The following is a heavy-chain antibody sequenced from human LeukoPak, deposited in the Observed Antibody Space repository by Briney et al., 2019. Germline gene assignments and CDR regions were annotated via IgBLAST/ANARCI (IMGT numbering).Heavy chain of an antibody. CDR1: GFTFGSYW. Sequence: GGSLRLSCAASGFTFGSYWMRWVRQAPGKGLEGVANIKEDGSEKYYVDSVKGRFTISRDNAKNSLYLQMNSLRAEDTAVYYCATQFWWAAVGDTVLDDWGQGTLATVSS. D-gene: IGHD6-19*01. CDR3: ATQFWWAAVGDTVLDD. CDR2: IKEDGSEK. J-gene: IGHJ4*02. V-gene: IGHV3-7*05.